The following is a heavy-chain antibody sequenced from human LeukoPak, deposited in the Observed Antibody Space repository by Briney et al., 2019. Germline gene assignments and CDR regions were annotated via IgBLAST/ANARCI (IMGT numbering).Heavy chain of an antibody. V-gene: IGHV3-23*01. D-gene: IGHD3-22*01. CDR2: ISGSGGST. Sequence: HTGAPLRLSCAASGFTFSSYAMSWVRQAPGKGLEWVSAISGSGGSTYYADSVKGRFTISRDNSKNTLYLQMNSLRAEDTAVYYCAKRFITMIVVVAKEWGQGTLVTVSS. CDR1: GFTFSSYA. CDR3: AKRFITMIVVVAKE. J-gene: IGHJ4*02.